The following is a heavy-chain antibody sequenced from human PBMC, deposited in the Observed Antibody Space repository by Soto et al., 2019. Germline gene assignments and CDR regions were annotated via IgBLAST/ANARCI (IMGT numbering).Heavy chain of an antibody. CDR3: ARDVPGDIVVVPALDY. V-gene: IGHV1-3*01. J-gene: IGHJ4*02. CDR1: GYTFTSYA. CDR2: INAGNGNT. D-gene: IGHD2-2*01. Sequence: GASVKVSCKASGYTFTSYAMHWVRQAPGQRLEWMGWINAGNGNTKYSQKFQGRVTITRDTSASTAYMELSSLRSEDTAVYYCARDVPGDIVVVPALDYWGQGTLVTVSS.